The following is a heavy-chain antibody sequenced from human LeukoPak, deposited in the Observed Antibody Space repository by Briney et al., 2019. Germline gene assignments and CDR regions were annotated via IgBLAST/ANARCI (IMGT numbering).Heavy chain of an antibody. CDR1: GGSISSYY. CDR2: IYTSGNT. Sequence: SETLSLTCTVSGGSISSYYYYWIRQPAGKGLEWIGLIYTSGNTNYNPSLQSRVTMSVDTSKNQFSLKLSSVTAADTAVYYCARGYRRGELCHWGQGTLVPVPS. D-gene: IGHD1-26*01. J-gene: IGHJ4*02. CDR3: ARGYRRGELCH. V-gene: IGHV4-4*07.